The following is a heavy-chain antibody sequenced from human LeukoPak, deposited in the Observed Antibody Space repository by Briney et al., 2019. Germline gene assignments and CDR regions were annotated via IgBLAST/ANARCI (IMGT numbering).Heavy chain of an antibody. J-gene: IGHJ4*02. D-gene: IGHD1-26*01. CDR2: IYYSGST. Sequence: SETLSLTCTVSGGSISNYYWSWIRQPPGKGLEWIGYIYYSGSTNYNPSLKSRVTISVDTSKNQLSLKLTSVTAADTAVYYCARHSGASPHYFDYWGQGALVTVSS. CDR1: GGSISNYY. V-gene: IGHV4-59*08. CDR3: ARHSGASPHYFDY.